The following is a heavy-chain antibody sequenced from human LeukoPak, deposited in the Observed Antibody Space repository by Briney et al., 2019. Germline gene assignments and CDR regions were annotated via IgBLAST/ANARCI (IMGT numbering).Heavy chain of an antibody. CDR2: ISSSSSTI. CDR3: ARTKAAAGTRGYDP. V-gene: IGHV3-48*04. CDR1: GFTFDDYA. Sequence: GRSLRLSCAASGFTFDDYAMNWVRQAPGKGLDWVSYISSSSSTIYYADSVKSRFTISRDNAKNSLYLQMNSLRAEDTAVYYCARTKAAAGTRGYDPWGQGTLVTVSS. J-gene: IGHJ5*02. D-gene: IGHD6-13*01.